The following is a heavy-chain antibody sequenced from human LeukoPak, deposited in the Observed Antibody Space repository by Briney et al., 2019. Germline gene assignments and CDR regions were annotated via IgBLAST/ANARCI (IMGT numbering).Heavy chain of an antibody. CDR2: IKLDGSEK. V-gene: IGHV3-7*04. Sequence: GGSLRLSCAVSGFTFSTYWMSWLRQAPGKGLEWVANIKLDGSEKYYVDSVKGRFTISRDNSKNSLYLQMNSLRAEDTAVYYCAKDNVRLFDYWGRGTLVTVSS. CDR3: AKDNVRLFDY. CDR1: GFTFSTYW. J-gene: IGHJ4*02. D-gene: IGHD6-6*01.